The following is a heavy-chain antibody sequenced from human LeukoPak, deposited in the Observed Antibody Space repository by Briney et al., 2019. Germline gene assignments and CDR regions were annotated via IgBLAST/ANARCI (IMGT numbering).Heavy chain of an antibody. CDR2: IYSGGST. Sequence: PGGSLRFPFAALGLTVVTNYWSWFRQAQGKGLDWVSVIYSGGSTYYADSVKGRFTISRDNSKNTLYLQMNSLRAEDTAVYYCAREISRTGAFDIWGQGTMVTVSS. D-gene: IGHD3-3*02. CDR1: GLTVVTNY. V-gene: IGHV3-53*05. J-gene: IGHJ3*02. CDR3: AREISRTGAFDI.